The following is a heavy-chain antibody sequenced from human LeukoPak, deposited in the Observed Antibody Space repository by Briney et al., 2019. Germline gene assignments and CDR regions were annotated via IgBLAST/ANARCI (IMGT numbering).Heavy chain of an antibody. CDR3: AKESCSGGSCYIFDY. D-gene: IGHD2-15*01. V-gene: IGHV4-34*01. CDR2: INHSGST. Sequence: SETLSLTCGVYGGSFSGYYWSWIRQPPGKGLEWIGEINHSGSTNYNPSLKSRVTISVDTSKNQFSLKLSSVPAADTAVYYCAKESCSGGSCYIFDYWGQGTLVTVSS. J-gene: IGHJ4*02. CDR1: GGSFSGYY.